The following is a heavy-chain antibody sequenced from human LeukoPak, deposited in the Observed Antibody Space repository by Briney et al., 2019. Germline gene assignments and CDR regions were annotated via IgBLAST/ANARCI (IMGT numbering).Heavy chain of an antibody. CDR1: GFTVSRNF. V-gene: IGHV3-53*01. CDR2: IYSDGTT. Sequence: PGGSLRLSCAVSGFTVSRNFLSWVRQAPGKGLEWVSVIYSDGTTFYGDSVKGRFTISRDTSKSTLYFQMNTLRADDTAVYYCALSRGYSDYQLRFDYWGQGALVTVSS. CDR3: ALSRGYSDYQLRFDY. D-gene: IGHD5-12*01. J-gene: IGHJ4*02.